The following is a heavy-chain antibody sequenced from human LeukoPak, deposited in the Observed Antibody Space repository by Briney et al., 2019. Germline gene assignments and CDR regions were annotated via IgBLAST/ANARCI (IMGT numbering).Heavy chain of an antibody. Sequence: GESLKISCKGSGYSFTSYWIGWVRQMPGKGLEWMGIIYPGDSDTRYSPSFQGQVTISADKSISTAYLQWSSLKASDTAMYYCARQEYCNGGSCYTWFDPWGQGTLVTVSS. CDR1: GYSFTSYW. CDR3: ARQEYCNGGSCYTWFDP. J-gene: IGHJ5*02. V-gene: IGHV5-51*01. CDR2: IYPGDSDT. D-gene: IGHD2-15*01.